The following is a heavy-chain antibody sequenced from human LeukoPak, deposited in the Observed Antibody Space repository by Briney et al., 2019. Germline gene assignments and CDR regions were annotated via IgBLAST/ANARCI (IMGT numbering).Heavy chain of an antibody. J-gene: IGHJ5*02. D-gene: IGHD1-26*01. CDR2: ISHTGST. CDR3: ARHPLRGWERSWFDP. Sequence: MASETLSLTCSVSGGALMNYHWSWIRQSPGKGLEWIGVISHTGSTTFHPSLSSRVSMSVAASKKEFSLNLTSVTAADTAVYYCARHPLRGWERSWFDPWGQGILVTVSS. CDR1: GGALMNYH. V-gene: IGHV4-59*08.